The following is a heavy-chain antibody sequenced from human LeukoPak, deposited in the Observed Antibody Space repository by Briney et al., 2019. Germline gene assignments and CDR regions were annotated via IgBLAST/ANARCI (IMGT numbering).Heavy chain of an antibody. CDR2: IRYDGSNK. V-gene: IGHV3-30*02. Sequence: GVTLSFSSAAAGFTCNSYGMHWVRQAPGNGLEGVAFIRYDGSNKYYADSGKGRFTTSRDNCKNTLYLQMNSSRAEDTAVYYCAKEVTPLRAAAGIFDYWGQGTLVTVSS. CDR3: AKEVTPLRAAAGIFDY. D-gene: IGHD6-13*01. J-gene: IGHJ4*02. CDR1: GFTCNSYG.